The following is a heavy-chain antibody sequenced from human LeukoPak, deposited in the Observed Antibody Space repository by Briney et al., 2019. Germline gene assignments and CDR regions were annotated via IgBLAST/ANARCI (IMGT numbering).Heavy chain of an antibody. CDR2: IRSKNYGGTA. D-gene: IGHD5-12*01. Sequence: PGGSLRLSCTGSGFTFGDYAMNWVRQAPGKGLEWVGFIRSKNYGGTAEYAASVKGRFTISRDDSRSIVYLQMNSLKNEDTAVYYCTRVIVATKYYWGQGALVTASS. V-gene: IGHV3-49*04. CDR1: GFTFGDYA. CDR3: TRVIVATKYY. J-gene: IGHJ4*02.